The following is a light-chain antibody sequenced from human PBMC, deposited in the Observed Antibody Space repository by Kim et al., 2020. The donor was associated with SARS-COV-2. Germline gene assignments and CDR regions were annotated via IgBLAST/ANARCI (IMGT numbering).Light chain of an antibody. CDR3: SSYTSSDTWV. V-gene: IGLV2-14*01. CDR2: EVS. J-gene: IGLJ3*02. CDR1: RTDFSTYKY. Sequence: CTQPRTDFSTYKYVSWYQQPPGNVPTLLICEVSKRPSRASERFSSSKSGNTASLTISGLQAEDEADYYCSSYTSSDTWVFGGGTQLTVL.